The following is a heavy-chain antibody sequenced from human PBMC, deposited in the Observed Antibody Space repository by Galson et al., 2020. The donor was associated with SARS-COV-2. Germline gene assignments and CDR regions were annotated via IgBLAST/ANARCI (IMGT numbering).Heavy chain of an antibody. CDR3: ARGGWRYCSSTSCLYYFDY. Sequence: SVQVSCKPSGGTFSSYAISWVRQAPRQGLDWMRGITPIFGTANYAQHFQARVTITADESTSSAYMELSRLVSEDTAVYYCARGGWRYCSSTSCLYYFDYWGQGTLVTVSS. D-gene: IGHD2-2*01. V-gene: IGHV1-69*13. CDR2: ITPIFGTA. CDR1: GGTFSSYA. J-gene: IGHJ4*02.